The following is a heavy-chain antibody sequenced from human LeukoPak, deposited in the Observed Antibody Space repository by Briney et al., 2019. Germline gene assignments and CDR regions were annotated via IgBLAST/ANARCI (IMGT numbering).Heavy chain of an antibody. CDR1: GFTFSSYW. CDR3: AREWNYYGSGIMDV. J-gene: IGHJ6*04. D-gene: IGHD3-10*01. CDR2: IKQDEGEK. V-gene: IGHV3-7*01. Sequence: WGSLRLSCAASGFTFSSYWMSWVRQAPGKGLEWVANIKQDEGEKYYVGSVKGRFTVSRDNAKNSLYLQMNSLRAADTAVYYCAREWNYYGSGIMDVWGKGTTVTVSS.